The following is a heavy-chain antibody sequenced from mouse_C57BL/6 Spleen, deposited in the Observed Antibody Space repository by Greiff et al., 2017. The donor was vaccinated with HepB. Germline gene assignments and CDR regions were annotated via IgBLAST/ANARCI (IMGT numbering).Heavy chain of an antibody. CDR2: INPNNGGT. CDR1: GYTFTDYN. V-gene: IGHV1-18*01. D-gene: IGHD1-1*01. CDR3: ARLYYYGSSYVKGDYYAMDY. Sequence: EVQLQQSGPELVKPGASVKIPCKASGYTFTDYNMDWVKQSHGKSLEWIGDINPNNGGTIYNQKFKGKATLTVDKSSSTAYMELRSLTSEDTAVYYCARLYYYGSSYVKGDYYAMDYWGQGTSVTVSS. J-gene: IGHJ4*01.